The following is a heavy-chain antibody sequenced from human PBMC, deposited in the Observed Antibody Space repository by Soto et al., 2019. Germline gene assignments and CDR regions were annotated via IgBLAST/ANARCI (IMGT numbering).Heavy chain of an antibody. CDR2: INHSGSN. CDR1: GGSFSTYY. D-gene: IGHD3-9*01. Sequence: QLQQWGAGLLKPSETLSLTCFVSGGSFSTYYYKWFRQSSGKGAEWIGGINHSGSNNYSPSLKSRVTMPLDTSKTQFSMKLTSVTAADTAVYYRARGGSNDWQVAFDIWGQGTMVTVSS. J-gene: IGHJ3*02. CDR3: ARGGSNDWQVAFDI. V-gene: IGHV4-34*01.